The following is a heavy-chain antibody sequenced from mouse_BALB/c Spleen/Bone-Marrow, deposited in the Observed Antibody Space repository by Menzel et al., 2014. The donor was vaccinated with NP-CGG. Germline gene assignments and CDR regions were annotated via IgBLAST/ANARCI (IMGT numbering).Heavy chain of an antibody. D-gene: IGHD2-3*01. V-gene: IGHV3-8*02. Sequence: EVQLVESGPSLVKPSQTLSLTCSVTGDSITSGYWNWIRKFPGNKLEYMGYISYSGGTYYSPSLKSRISITRDTSENXYYLQLNSVTTEDTATCYCATYDGYYFDYRGQGTTLTVSS. CDR1: GDSITSGY. CDR3: ATYDGYYFDY. J-gene: IGHJ2*01. CDR2: ISYSGGT.